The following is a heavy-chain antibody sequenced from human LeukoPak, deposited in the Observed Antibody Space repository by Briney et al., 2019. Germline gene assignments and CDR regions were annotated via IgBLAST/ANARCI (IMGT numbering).Heavy chain of an antibody. V-gene: IGHV3-30*18. CDR1: GFTFSSYG. CDR2: ISYDGSNK. J-gene: IGHJ4*02. D-gene: IGHD6-13*01. Sequence: GRSLRLSCAASGFTFSSYGMHWVRQAPGKGLEWVAVISYDGSNKYYADSVKGRFTISRDNSKNTLYLQMNSLRAEDTAVYYCAKVLGALAAADYWGQGTLVTVSS. CDR3: AKVLGALAAADY.